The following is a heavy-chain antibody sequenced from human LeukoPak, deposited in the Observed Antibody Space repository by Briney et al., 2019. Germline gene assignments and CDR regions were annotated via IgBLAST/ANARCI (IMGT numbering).Heavy chain of an antibody. CDR2: ISHTGST. V-gene: IGHV4-4*02. D-gene: IGHD2-21*01. CDR1: TGPITSTKW. Sequence: KPSETLSLTCTVSTGPITSTKWWSWVRQPPGQGLEWIGEISHTGSTNYNPSFNSRVTMSVDKSKNQFSLNLKSVTAADTALYYCASSSLVVVVTYGFDIWGRGTAVTVSS. CDR3: ASSSLVVVVTYGFDI. J-gene: IGHJ3*02.